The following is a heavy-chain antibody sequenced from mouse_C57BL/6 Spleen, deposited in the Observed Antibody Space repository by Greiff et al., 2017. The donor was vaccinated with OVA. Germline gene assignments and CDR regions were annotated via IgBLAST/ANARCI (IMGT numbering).Heavy chain of an antibody. Sequence: QVQLQQPGAELVMPGASVKLSCKASGYTFTSYWMHWVKQRPGQGLEWIGEIDPSDSYTNYNQKFKGKSTLTVDKSSSTAYMQLSSLTSEDSAVYYCARCRYGSSYGYFDVWGTGTTVTVSS. CDR1: GYTFTSYW. CDR3: ARCRYGSSYGYFDV. CDR2: IDPSDSYT. J-gene: IGHJ1*03. V-gene: IGHV1-69*01. D-gene: IGHD1-1*01.